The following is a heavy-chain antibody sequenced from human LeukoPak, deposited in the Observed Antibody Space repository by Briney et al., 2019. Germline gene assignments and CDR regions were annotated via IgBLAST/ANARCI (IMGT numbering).Heavy chain of an antibody. J-gene: IGHJ6*02. CDR1: GFTFSNYG. CDR2: FGGSGNT. D-gene: IGHD4-17*01. Sequence: GGSLRLSCAASGFTFSNYGMGWVRQAPGKGLEWVSVFGGSGNTYYSDSVKGRFTISRDNSKNTLYLQMNSLRAEDTAVYYCAKDGTLLYGDYVWSYYYGMDVWGQGTTVTVSS. V-gene: IGHV3-23*01. CDR3: AKDGTLLYGDYVWSYYYGMDV.